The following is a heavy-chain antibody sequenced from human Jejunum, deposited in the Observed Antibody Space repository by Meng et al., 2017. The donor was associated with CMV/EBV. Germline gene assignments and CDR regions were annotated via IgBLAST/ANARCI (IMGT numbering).Heavy chain of an antibody. Sequence: TFYWRWLRQPPGKGLEWIGNVYYPGSANYTPSLKSRVTMSVDTSKNQLSLKLRSLSAADTAVYYCARGRYCANGVCYEDHNYFGPWGQGTLVTVSS. CDR1: TFY. J-gene: IGHJ5*02. CDR3: ARGRYCANGVCYEDHNYFGP. D-gene: IGHD2-8*01. V-gene: IGHV4-59*01. CDR2: VYYPGSA.